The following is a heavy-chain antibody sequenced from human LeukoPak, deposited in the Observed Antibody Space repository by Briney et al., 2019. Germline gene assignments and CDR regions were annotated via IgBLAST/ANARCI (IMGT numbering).Heavy chain of an antibody. J-gene: IGHJ3*02. CDR1: GGSISSGSYY. V-gene: IGHV4-61*02. D-gene: IGHD3-16*01. CDR3: ARDGLGDPALNDAFDI. CDR2: IYTSGST. Sequence: PSETLSLTCTVSGGSISSGSYYWSWIRQPAGKGLEWIGRIYTSGSTNYNPSLKSRVTISVDTSKNQFSLKLSSVTAADTAVYYCARDGLGDPALNDAFDIWGQGTMVTVSS.